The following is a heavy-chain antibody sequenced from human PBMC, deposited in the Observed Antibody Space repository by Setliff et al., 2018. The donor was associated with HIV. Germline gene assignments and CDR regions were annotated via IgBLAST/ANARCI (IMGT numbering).Heavy chain of an antibody. D-gene: IGHD3-10*01. Sequence: GESLKISCAASGLTFSSHWMHWVRQAPGKGLVCVSRVNNDGTDTIYADSVKGRFTISRDNAKNTVYLQMNSLRAEDTAIYYCARGSLRGVLALGMDVWGQGTTVTVSS. V-gene: IGHV3-74*01. J-gene: IGHJ6*02. CDR2: VNNDGTDT. CDR3: ARGSLRGVLALGMDV. CDR1: GLTFSSHW.